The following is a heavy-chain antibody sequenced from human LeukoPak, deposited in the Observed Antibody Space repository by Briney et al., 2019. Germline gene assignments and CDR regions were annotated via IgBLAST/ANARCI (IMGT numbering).Heavy chain of an antibody. CDR3: VKVASSPGPFDY. V-gene: IGHV3-64D*06. J-gene: IGHJ4*02. Sequence: PGGSLRLSCSASGFAFSNYAIYWVRQTPGKGLEYVSAINSNGGATFHADSVKGRFTISRDNSRNTLYLQMNSLTPDDTAVYYCVKVASSPGPFDYWGQGTLVTVSS. D-gene: IGHD6-13*01. CDR1: GFAFSNYA. CDR2: INSNGGAT.